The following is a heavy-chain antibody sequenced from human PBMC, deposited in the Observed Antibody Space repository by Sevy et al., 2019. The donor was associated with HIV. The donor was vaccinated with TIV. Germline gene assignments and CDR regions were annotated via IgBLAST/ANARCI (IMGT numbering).Heavy chain of an antibody. CDR1: GFTFSSYW. J-gene: IGHJ4*02. V-gene: IGHV3-7*01. CDR2: IKQDMSEK. CDR3: AGAQQGTMLVVIGGLYFDY. Sequence: GGSLRLSCAASGFTFSSYWMTWVRQAPGKGLEWVADIKQDMSEKYYADSVKGRFTISRDNARNTLYLQMESLRAEDTVVYYGAGAQQGTMLVVIGGLYFDYWGQGTLVTVSS. D-gene: IGHD3-22*01.